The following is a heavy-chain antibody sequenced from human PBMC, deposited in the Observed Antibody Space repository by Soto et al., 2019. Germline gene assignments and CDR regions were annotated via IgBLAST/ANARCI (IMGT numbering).Heavy chain of an antibody. CDR2: IFWDDDK. J-gene: IGHJ4*02. Sequence: QITLKESGPTLVKPTQTLTLTCSSSGFSLSTRGVGVAWIRQPPGKALEWLAFIFWDDDKWYSPSLRRRLAITEDTSKNQVVLTMTNMDPVDTVTYDCAHRSRGYAYYFDQWGQGTLVTVSS. CDR1: GFSLSTRGVG. CDR3: AHRSRGYAYYFDQ. V-gene: IGHV2-5*02. D-gene: IGHD5-12*01.